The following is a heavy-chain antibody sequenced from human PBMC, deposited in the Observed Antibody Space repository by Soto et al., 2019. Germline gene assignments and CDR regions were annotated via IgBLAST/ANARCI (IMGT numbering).Heavy chain of an antibody. Sequence: QVQLQQWGAGLLKPSETLSLTCAVYGGSFSGYYWSWIRQPPGKGLEWIGEINHSGSTNYNPSLKSRVTISVDTSKNQFSLKLSSVTAADTAVYYCASPIRIAARLGYYYYGMDVWGQGTTVTVSS. D-gene: IGHD6-6*01. J-gene: IGHJ6*02. V-gene: IGHV4-34*01. CDR2: INHSGST. CDR1: GGSFSGYY. CDR3: ASPIRIAARLGYYYYGMDV.